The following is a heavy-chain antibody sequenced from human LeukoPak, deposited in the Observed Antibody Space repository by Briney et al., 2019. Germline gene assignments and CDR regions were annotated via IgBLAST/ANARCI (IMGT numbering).Heavy chain of an antibody. J-gene: IGHJ1*01. CDR2: ISYDGSNK. Sequence: GRSLRLSCAASGFTFSSYAMHWVRQAPGKGLEWVAVISYDGSNKYYADSVKGRFTISRDNSKNTLYLQMNSLRAEDTAVYYCARAPKSGDSSGYYFLIAEYFQHWGQGTLVTVSS. CDR1: GFTFSSYA. D-gene: IGHD3-22*01. V-gene: IGHV3-30-3*01. CDR3: ARAPKSGDSSGYYFLIAEYFQH.